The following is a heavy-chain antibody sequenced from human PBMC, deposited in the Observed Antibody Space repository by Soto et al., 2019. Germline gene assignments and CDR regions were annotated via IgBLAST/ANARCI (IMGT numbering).Heavy chain of an antibody. CDR2: MNPNSGNT. J-gene: IGHJ1*01. D-gene: IGHD6-6*01. Sequence: QVQLVQSGAEVKKPGASVKVSCKASGYSFTSYDINWVRQATGQGLEWMGWMNPNSGNTGYAQKLQGRVTMTRNTYRSTAYMELSSLRAEDTAVYYCASVSMGSSSEDFQHWGQGTLVTVSS. CDR3: ASVSMGSSSEDFQH. CDR1: GYSFTSYD. V-gene: IGHV1-8*01.